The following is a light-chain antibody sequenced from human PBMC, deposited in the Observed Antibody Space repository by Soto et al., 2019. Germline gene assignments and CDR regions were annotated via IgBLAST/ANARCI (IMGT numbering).Light chain of an antibody. CDR3: QSHDSSLSDYV. CDR1: SSNIGAGYE. J-gene: IGLJ1*01. CDR2: ENN. V-gene: IGLV1-40*01. Sequence: QSVLTQPPSVSAAPGQRVTISCTGSSSNIGAGYEAHWYQQVPGTAPKLLIYENNNRPSGVPDRFSGSKSGTSASLAITGLQAEEEAEYYCQSHDSSLSDYVFGTGTKLTVL.